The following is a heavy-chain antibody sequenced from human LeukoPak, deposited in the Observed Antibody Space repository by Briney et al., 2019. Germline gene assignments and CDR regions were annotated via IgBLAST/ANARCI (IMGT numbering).Heavy chain of an antibody. V-gene: IGHV1-18*04. CDR2: ISAYNGNT. J-gene: IGHJ3*02. Sequence: ASLKVSCKASGYTFTSYGISWVRQAPGQGLEWMGWISAYNGNTNYAQKLQGRVTITTDTSTRRAYMELRSLRSDDTAVYYCARELSITRITMVRGASIDAFDIWGQGTMVTVSS. D-gene: IGHD3-10*01. CDR3: ARELSITRITMVRGASIDAFDI. CDR1: GYTFTSYG.